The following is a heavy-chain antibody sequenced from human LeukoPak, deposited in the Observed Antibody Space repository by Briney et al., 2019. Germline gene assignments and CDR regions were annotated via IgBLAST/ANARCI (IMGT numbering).Heavy chain of an antibody. CDR3: ARDLSGVTGYTYGRGIDY. CDR1: GFTVSSNH. V-gene: IGHV3-7*01. CDR2: IKKDGSEK. J-gene: IGHJ4*02. Sequence: GGSLRLSCAASGFTVSSNHMSWVRQAPGKGLEWVANIKKDGSEKYYVDSVKGRFTISRDNAKTSLYLQMNSLRAEDTAVYYCARDLSGVTGYTYGRGIDYWGQGTLVTVSS. D-gene: IGHD5-18*01.